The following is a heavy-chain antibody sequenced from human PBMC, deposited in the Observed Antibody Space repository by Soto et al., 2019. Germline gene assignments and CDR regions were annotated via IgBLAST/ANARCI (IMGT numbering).Heavy chain of an antibody. CDR2: IYYSGST. CDR1: GGSVSSGSYY. D-gene: IGHD3-10*01. Sequence: WETVSLTCTVSGGSVSSGSYYWSWIRQPPGKGLEWIGYIYYSGSTNYNPSLKSRVTISVDTSKNQFSLKLSSVTAADTAVYYCASGERRYYGSGSYCPFDYWGQGTLVTVSS. CDR3: ASGERRYYGSGSYCPFDY. V-gene: IGHV4-61*01. J-gene: IGHJ4*02.